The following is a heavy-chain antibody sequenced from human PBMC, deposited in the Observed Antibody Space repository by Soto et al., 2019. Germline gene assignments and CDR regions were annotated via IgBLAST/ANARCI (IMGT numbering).Heavy chain of an antibody. CDR1: GYSFTSQY. D-gene: IGHD3-16*01. J-gene: IGHJ3*02. CDR2: INPNGGST. Sequence: QVQLVQSGAEVKKPGASVKISCEASGYSFTSQYVHWVRQAPGQGLEWMGIINPNGGSTTYAQKFRGRVPRPGETSTSTVHKGLGSLTFGDPAVYYCGREQGPRRGGGGTEPLDIWGQGTMVTVAS. CDR3: GREQGPRRGGGGTEPLDI. V-gene: IGHV1-46*03.